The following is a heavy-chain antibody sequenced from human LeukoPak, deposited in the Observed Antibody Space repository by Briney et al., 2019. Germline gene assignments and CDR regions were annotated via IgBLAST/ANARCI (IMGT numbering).Heavy chain of an antibody. CDR2: IYTSGST. D-gene: IGHD3-3*01. V-gene: IGHV4-4*09. CDR3: ARVTQYYDFGSGYYTGQFDR. J-gene: IGHJ5*02. Sequence: SETLSLTCTVSGGSISSYYWSWIRQPPGKGLEWIGYIYTSGSTNYNPSLKSRVTISVDTSKNQFSLKLSSVTAADTAVYYCARVTQYYDFGSGYYTGQFDRWGQGTLVTVSS. CDR1: GGSISSYY.